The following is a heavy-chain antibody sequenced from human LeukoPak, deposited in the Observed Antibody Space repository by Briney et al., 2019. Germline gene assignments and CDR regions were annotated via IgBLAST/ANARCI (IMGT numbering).Heavy chain of an antibody. D-gene: IGHD6-19*01. J-gene: IGHJ4*02. CDR1: GYSISSGYY. Sequence: PSETLSLTCTVSGYSISSGYYWGWIRQPPGKGLEWIGSIYHSGSTYYNPSLKSRVTISVDTSKNQFSLKLSSVTAADTAVYYRARVNSSGWYLEYWGQGTLVTVSS. CDR3: ARVNSSGWYLEY. CDR2: IYHSGST. V-gene: IGHV4-38-2*02.